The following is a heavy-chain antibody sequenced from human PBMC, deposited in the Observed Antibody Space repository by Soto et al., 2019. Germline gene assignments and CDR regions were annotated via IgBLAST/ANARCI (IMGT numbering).Heavy chain of an antibody. V-gene: IGHV4-39*01. Sequence: SETLSLTCTVSGGSTRSSSYYWGWVRQPPGKGLEWVGSMSYTTTAYYNPSLRSRVIISVDTSKNQFSLRLSSVTAADTAVYCCARHGRDGVTVSGAAAYNCVPWGQGTRVAVAS. CDR3: ARHGRDGVTVSGAAAYNCVP. CDR1: GGSTRSSSYY. D-gene: IGHD1-1*01. J-gene: IGHJ5*02. CDR2: MSYTTTA.